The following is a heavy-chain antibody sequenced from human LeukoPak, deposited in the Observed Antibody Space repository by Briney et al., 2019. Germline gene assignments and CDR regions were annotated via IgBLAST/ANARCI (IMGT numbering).Heavy chain of an antibody. CDR3: ARGPSRDYGSGSSWFDP. Sequence: ASVKVSCKASGYTFTRYDINWVRQVTGQGLEWMGWMNPNSGNTGYAQKFQGRVTMTRNTSISTAYMELSSLRSEDTAVYYCARGPSRDYGSGSSWFDPWGQGTLVTVSS. V-gene: IGHV1-8*01. D-gene: IGHD3-10*01. CDR2: MNPNSGNT. J-gene: IGHJ5*02. CDR1: GYTFTRYD.